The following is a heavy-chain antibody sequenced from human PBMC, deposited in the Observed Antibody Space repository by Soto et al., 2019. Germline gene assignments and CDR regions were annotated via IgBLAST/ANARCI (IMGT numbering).Heavy chain of an antibody. V-gene: IGHV5-51*01. CDR3: ATTDVVSTIDDGRDAFDI. Sequence: EVQLVQSGAEVKKPGESLKISCKGSGYRFTNYWIGWVRQMPGKGLEWMGVIYPGDSDTRYSPSFQGQVTISADKSISTAYPQWSSLKASDTALYYCATTDVVSTIDDGRDAFDIWGQGTMVTVSS. D-gene: IGHD5-12*01. J-gene: IGHJ3*02. CDR2: IYPGDSDT. CDR1: GYRFTNYW.